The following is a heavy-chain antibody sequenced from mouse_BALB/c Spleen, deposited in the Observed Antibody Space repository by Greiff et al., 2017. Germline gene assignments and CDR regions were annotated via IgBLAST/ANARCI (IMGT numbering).Heavy chain of an antibody. Sequence: QVQLQQPGAELVKPGASVKLSCKASGYTFTSYWMHWVKQRPGQGLEWIGEINPSNGRTNYNEKFKSKATLTVDKSSSTAYMQLSSLTSEDSAVYYCARGWLRRGDYWGQGTSVTVSS. CDR1: GYTFTSYW. J-gene: IGHJ4*01. CDR3: ARGWLRRGDY. D-gene: IGHD2-2*01. CDR2: INPSNGRT. V-gene: IGHV1S81*02.